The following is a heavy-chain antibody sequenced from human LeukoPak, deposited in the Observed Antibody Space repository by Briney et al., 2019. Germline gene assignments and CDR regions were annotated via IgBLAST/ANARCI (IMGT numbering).Heavy chain of an antibody. Sequence: GGTLRLSCAASGFTFSSYSMNWVRQAPGKGLEWVSYISSSSSYIYYADSVKGRFTIFGDYAKNSLYMQMNILRAQDTAVYYCARGSRYWGQGTLVTVSS. CDR2: ISSSSSYI. CDR1: GFTFSSYS. J-gene: IGHJ4*02. V-gene: IGHV3-21*01. D-gene: IGHD3-10*01. CDR3: ARGSRY.